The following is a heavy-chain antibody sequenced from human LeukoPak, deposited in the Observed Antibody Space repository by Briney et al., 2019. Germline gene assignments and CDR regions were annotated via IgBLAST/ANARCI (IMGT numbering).Heavy chain of an antibody. J-gene: IGHJ4*02. CDR2: IYSGGST. V-gene: IGHV3-53*01. D-gene: IGHD3-9*01. CDR3: ARARVGGLRYSDWLSKPLYFDY. CDR1: GFTVSSNY. Sequence: PGGSLRLSCAASGFTVSSNYMSWVRQAPGKGLEWVSVIYSGGSTYYADSVKGRFTISRDNSKNTLYLQMNSLRAEDTAVYYCARARVGGLRYSDWLSKPLYFDYWGQGTLVTVSS.